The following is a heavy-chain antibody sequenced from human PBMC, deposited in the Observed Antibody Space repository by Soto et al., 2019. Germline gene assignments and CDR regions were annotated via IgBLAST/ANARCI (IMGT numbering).Heavy chain of an antibody. Sequence: GGSLRLSCATSGFRFGDYGMSWFRQAPGKGLEWVGFISTEPHGAATQYAASVKGRFTITRDDSKRIVDLQMSSLKTEDTAIYYCSRKVTLSGVVLPTHWFDSWGQGALVTVSS. J-gene: IGHJ5*01. D-gene: IGHD3-3*01. V-gene: IGHV3-49*03. CDR3: SRKVTLSGVVLPTHWFDS. CDR1: GFRFGDYG. CDR2: ISTEPHGAAT.